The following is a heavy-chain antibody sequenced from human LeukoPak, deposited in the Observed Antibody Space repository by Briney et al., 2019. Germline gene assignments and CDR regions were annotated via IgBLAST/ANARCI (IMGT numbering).Heavy chain of an antibody. V-gene: IGHV4-31*03. J-gene: IGHJ5*02. CDR2: IYYSGST. Sequence: PSQTLSLTCTVSGGSISSGGYYWSWIRQHPGKGLEWIGYIYYSGSTYYNPSLKSRVTISVDTSKNQFSLKLSSVTAADTAVYYCARNSYGDYVRFDPWGRGTLVTVSS. CDR1: GGSISSGGYY. CDR3: ARNSYGDYVRFDP. D-gene: IGHD4-17*01.